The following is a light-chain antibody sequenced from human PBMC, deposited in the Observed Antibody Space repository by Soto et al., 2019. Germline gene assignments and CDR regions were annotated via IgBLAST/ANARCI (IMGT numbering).Light chain of an antibody. CDR3: QQGHNWPLT. CDR2: SAS. Sequence: EIVMTQSPAPRSLSQGERPTLSGRPAQTFPPGLAWYQQRPGQPPRLLISSASTRATGVPARFTGSGSGSEFTLTISGLQSEDFAVYFCQQGHNWPLTFGQGTRLEI. J-gene: IGKJ2*01. CDR1: QTFPPG. V-gene: IGKV3-15*01.